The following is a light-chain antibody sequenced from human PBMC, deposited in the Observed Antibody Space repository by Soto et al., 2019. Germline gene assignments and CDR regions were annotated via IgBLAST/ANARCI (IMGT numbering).Light chain of an antibody. CDR1: QSISSY. CDR3: QQSYSTPHT. Sequence: DIQLTQSPSSLSASVGDRVTITCRASQSISSYLNWYQQKPGKAPKLLIYAASSLQSGLPSRFSGSGSGTDFTLIISSLQPEDFATYYCQQSYSTPHTFCQGTRLEIK. J-gene: IGKJ5*01. V-gene: IGKV1-39*01. CDR2: AAS.